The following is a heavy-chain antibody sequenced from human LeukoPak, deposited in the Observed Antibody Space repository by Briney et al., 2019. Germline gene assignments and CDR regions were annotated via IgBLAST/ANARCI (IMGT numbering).Heavy chain of an antibody. D-gene: IGHD3-16*01. CDR3: AKETGWSPLGEDDH. V-gene: IGHV3-23*01. Sequence: GGSLRLSCAGSGFTFSSSWMTWVRRAPGRGLEWVAGISGSADSSYADSVKGRFTISRDNSKNTLYLQLNSLTGEDTAVYFCAKETGWSPLGEDDHWGQGILVSVSS. J-gene: IGHJ4*02. CDR1: GFTFSSSW. CDR2: ISGSADS.